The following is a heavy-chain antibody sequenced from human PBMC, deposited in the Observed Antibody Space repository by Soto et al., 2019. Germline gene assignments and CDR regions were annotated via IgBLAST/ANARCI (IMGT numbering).Heavy chain of an antibody. CDR2: IWYDGSHQ. J-gene: IGHJ1*01. V-gene: IGHV3-33*01. CDR1: GLIFRDYG. Sequence: PGGSLRLSCXASGLIFRDYGMHWVRQAPGKGLEWVGVIWYDGSHQYYADSVKGRFTISRDNSKNTLYLQINSLRTEDTAVYYCARDIRSARLDVWGQGSVVTVSS. D-gene: IGHD1-20*01. CDR3: ARDIRSARLDV.